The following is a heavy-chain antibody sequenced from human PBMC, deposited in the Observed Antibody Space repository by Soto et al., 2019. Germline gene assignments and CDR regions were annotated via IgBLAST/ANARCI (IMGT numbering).Heavy chain of an antibody. CDR1: GASFSGYQ. V-gene: IGHV4-34*01. J-gene: IGHJ4*02. D-gene: IGHD6-13*01. CDR2: INDSGNI. Sequence: SETLSLTCAVYGASFSGYQWTWIRQTPGKGLEWIGEINDSGNINYNPSLKSRVTISLDTPKKQISLKLSSVTAADTAVYYCARGGSSSYWGQGTLVTVS. CDR3: ARGGSSSY.